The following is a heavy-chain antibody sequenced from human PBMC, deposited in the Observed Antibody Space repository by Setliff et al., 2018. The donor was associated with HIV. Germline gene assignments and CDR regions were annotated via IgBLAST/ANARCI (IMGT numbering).Heavy chain of an antibody. CDR3: VKMALAGTYLDY. J-gene: IGHJ4*02. D-gene: IGHD6-19*01. Sequence: LRLSCAASGFTFSSYSMNWVRQAPGKGLEWVAVISYDGSNKYYADSVKGRFTISRDNSKNTLYLQMNSLRAEDTALYYCVKMALAGTYLDYWGQGTLVTVSS. V-gene: IGHV3-30*12. CDR1: GFTFSSYS. CDR2: ISYDGSNK.